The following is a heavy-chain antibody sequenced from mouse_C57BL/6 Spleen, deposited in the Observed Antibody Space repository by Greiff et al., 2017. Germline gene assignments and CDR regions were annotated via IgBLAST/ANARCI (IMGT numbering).Heavy chain of an antibody. Sequence: VQLQQPGAELVMPGASVQMSCKASGYTVTSYWITWVKQRPGQGLEWIGDIYPGSGSTNYNEKFKSKATLTADPSSSTAYMQLRRLTSEDSAVXCCARYTFAPDYWRQGTSAPVS. D-gene: IGHD5-1-1*01. CDR1: GYTVTSYW. CDR3: ARYTFAPDY. J-gene: IGHJ4*01. V-gene: IGHV1-55*01. CDR2: IYPGSGST.